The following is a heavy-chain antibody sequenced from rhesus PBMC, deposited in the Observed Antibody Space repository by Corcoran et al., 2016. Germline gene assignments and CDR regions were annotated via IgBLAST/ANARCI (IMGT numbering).Heavy chain of an antibody. CDR3: ARALGGY. CDR1: GFSFSDYY. Sequence: EVQLVESGGGLVQPGGSLRLSCAASGFSFSDYYIYWVRQAPGKGLEWVLGISYTSCSTYYADSVKGRFTISRENAKNTLYLQMDSLRAEDTAVYYCARALGGYWGQGVLVTVSS. CDR2: ISYTSCST. D-gene: IGHD5-42*01. V-gene: IGHV3S18*01. J-gene: IGHJ4*01.